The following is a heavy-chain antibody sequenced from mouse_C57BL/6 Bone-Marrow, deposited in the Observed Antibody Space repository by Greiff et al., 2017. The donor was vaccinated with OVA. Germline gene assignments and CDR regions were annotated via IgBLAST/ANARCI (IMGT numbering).Heavy chain of an antibody. CDR2: INPSSGYT. CDR3: ARALSPRSAIAY. J-gene: IGHJ4*01. D-gene: IGHD1-1*01. V-gene: IGHV1-7*01. Sequence: QVQLKQSGAELAKPGASVKLSCKASGYTFTSYWMHWVKQRPGQGLEWIGYINPSSGYTKYNQKFKDKATLTADKSSSTAYMQLSSLTSEVSSFSACARALSPRSAIAYWGQGTSVTVSS. CDR1: GYTFTSYW.